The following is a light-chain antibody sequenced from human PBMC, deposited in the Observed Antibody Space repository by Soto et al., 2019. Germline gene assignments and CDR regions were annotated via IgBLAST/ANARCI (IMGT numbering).Light chain of an antibody. CDR1: QSVSSSY. CDR2: GAS. CDR3: QQYGSSPCT. Sequence: EIVLTQSPGTLSLSPGERATLSCRASQSVSSSYLAWYQQKPGQAPRPLIYGASSRAIGIPDRFSGSGSGTDFTLTISRLEPEDFAVYYCQQYGSSPCTFGQRTKVDIK. V-gene: IGKV3-20*01. J-gene: IGKJ1*01.